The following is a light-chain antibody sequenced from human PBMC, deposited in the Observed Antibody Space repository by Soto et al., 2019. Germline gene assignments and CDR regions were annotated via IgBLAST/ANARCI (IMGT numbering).Light chain of an antibody. CDR3: QSFDSSLSAPI. CDR1: GSNIGAGYD. CDR2: ANS. J-gene: IGLJ2*01. V-gene: IGLV1-40*01. Sequence: QSVLTQPPSMSGAPGQRVTISCSGSGSNIGAGYDVHWYQQFPGTAPKVLIYANSNRPSGVPDRFSGSKSGTSASLAITGLQAEDEADYYCQSFDSSLSAPIFGGGTKLTVL.